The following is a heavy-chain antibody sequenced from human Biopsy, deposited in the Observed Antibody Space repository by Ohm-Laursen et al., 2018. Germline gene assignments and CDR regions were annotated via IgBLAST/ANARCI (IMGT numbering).Heavy chain of an antibody. Sequence: SDTLSLTCTVYGATFSDDYWSWIRQPPGKGLEWIGQINQSGETKYNPSLQSRVTISAEVSKNQFSLKLRSLTAADTAIYYCGNEVYGRDYWGQGARVTVSS. J-gene: IGHJ4*02. CDR2: INQSGET. CDR3: GNEVYGRDY. CDR1: GATFSDDY. D-gene: IGHD4-17*01. V-gene: IGHV4-34*08.